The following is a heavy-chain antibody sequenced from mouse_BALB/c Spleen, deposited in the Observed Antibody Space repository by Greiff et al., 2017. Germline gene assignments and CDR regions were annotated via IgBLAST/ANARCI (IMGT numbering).Heavy chain of an antibody. CDR1: GYSFTSYW. V-gene: IGHV1S126*01. D-gene: IGHD1-1*01. J-gene: IGHJ3*01. Sequence: VKLVESGPQLVRPGASVKISCKASGYSFTSYWMHWVKQRPGPGLEWIGMIDPSDSETRLNQKFKDKATLTVDKSSSTAYMQLSSPTSEDSAVYYCARIGDIYAFAYWGQGTLVTVSA. CDR2: IDPSDSET. CDR3: ARIGDIYAFAY.